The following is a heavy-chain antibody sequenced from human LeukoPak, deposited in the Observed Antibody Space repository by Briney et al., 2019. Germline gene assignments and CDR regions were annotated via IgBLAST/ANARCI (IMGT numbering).Heavy chain of an antibody. D-gene: IGHD7-27*01. CDR1: GGSVNSYY. Sequence: SETLSLTCSVSGGSVNSYYWSWIRQPPGKGLEWIGYIYTTGRTNYNPSLKSRATISVDTSKNQFSLKLSSVTAADTAVYYCAKILGSGVWYGFDIWGQGTMVTVSS. J-gene: IGHJ3*02. CDR2: IYTTGRT. V-gene: IGHV4-4*09. CDR3: AKILGSGVWYGFDI.